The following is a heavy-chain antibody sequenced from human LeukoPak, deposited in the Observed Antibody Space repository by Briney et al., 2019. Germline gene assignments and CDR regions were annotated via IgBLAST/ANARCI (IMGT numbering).Heavy chain of an antibody. V-gene: IGHV3-48*04. CDR1: GFTFRSYA. CDR3: ARDYILPLETDNGDGFAI. CDR2: ISSSGSTI. D-gene: IGHD3-3*02. J-gene: IGHJ3*02. Sequence: GGSLRLSCAASGFTFRSYAMNWVRQAPGKGLEWVSDISSSGSTIYSADSVKGRFTISRDNAKNSLYLQMNSLRSDDTAVYFCARDYILPLETDNGDGFAIWGQGTVVSVPS.